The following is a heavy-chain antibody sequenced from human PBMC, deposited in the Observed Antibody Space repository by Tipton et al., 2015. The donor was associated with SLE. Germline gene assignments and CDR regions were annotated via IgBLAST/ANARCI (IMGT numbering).Heavy chain of an antibody. CDR1: GGSISSGGYY. CDR3: AREAPVAAVAGTGDWLDP. V-gene: IGHV4-31*03. J-gene: IGHJ5*02. D-gene: IGHD6-19*01. Sequence: TLSLTCTVSGGSISSGGYYWSWIRQHPGTGLEWIGYIYYIGSTYYNPSLKSRLTISVDTSKNQFSLKLSSVTAADTAVYYCAREAPVAAVAGTGDWLDPWGQGTLVTVSS. CDR2: IYYIGST.